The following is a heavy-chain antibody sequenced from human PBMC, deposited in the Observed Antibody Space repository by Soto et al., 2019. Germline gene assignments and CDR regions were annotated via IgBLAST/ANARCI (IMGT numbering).Heavy chain of an antibody. Sequence: LSLTCTVSGGSISSGDYYWSWIRQPPGKGLEWIGYIYYSGSTYYNPSLKSRVTISVDTSKNQFSLKLSSVTAADTAVYYCARGPYDYVWGSYRLGFDPWGQGTLVTVSS. V-gene: IGHV4-30-4*01. CDR1: GGSISSGDYY. J-gene: IGHJ5*02. D-gene: IGHD3-16*02. CDR3: ARGPYDYVWGSYRLGFDP. CDR2: IYYSGST.